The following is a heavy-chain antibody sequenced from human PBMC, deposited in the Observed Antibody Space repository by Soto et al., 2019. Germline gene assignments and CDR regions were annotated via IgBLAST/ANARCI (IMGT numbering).Heavy chain of an antibody. CDR3: AKAASYYDTNWFDP. D-gene: IGHD3-22*01. J-gene: IGHJ5*02. CDR2: ISYSGST. Sequence: PSETLSLTCTVSGGSISGYYWSWIRQPPGKGLEWIGYISYSGSTNYNPSLKSRVTISVDTSKNQFSLKLSSVTAADTAVYYCAKAASYYDTNWFDPWGQGTLVTVSS. CDR1: GGSISGYY. V-gene: IGHV4-59*01.